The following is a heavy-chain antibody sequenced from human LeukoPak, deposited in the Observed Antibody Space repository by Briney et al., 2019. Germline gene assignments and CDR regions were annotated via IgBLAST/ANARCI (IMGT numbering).Heavy chain of an antibody. CDR1: GFTFSSYA. CDR3: AKHLNLDYDY. CDR2: ISGSGDNK. J-gene: IGHJ4*02. V-gene: IGHV3-23*01. D-gene: IGHD3/OR15-3a*01. Sequence: GGSLRLSCAASGFTFSSYAMSWVRRAPGKGLEWVSIISGSGDNKYHADSVKGRFTISRDNSKNTLYLQMNSLRAEDTAVYYCAKHLNLDYDYWGQGTLVTVSS.